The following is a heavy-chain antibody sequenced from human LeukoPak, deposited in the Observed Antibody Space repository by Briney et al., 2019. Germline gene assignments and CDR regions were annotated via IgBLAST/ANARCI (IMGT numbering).Heavy chain of an antibody. CDR1: GGSISSYY. D-gene: IGHD2-15*01. J-gene: IGHJ4*02. CDR2: IYYSGST. CDR3: ARAGGYCSGGSCYHFDY. V-gene: IGHV4-30-4*08. Sequence: PSETLSLTCTVSGGSISSYYWSWIRQPPGKGLEWIGYIYYSGSTYYNPSLKSRVTLSVDTSKNQFSLKLSSVTAADTAVYYCARAGGYCSGGSCYHFDYWGQGTLVTVSS.